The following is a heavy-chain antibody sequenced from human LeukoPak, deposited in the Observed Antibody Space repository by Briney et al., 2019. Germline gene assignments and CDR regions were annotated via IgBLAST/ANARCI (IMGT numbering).Heavy chain of an antibody. CDR1: GYTFTGYY. Sequence: GASVKVSCKASGYTFTGYYMHWVRQAPGQGLEWMGWINPNSGGTNYAQKFQGRVTMTRDTSISTAYMELSRLRSDDTAVYYCARGSIAVAGPYLGGYWGQGTLVTVSS. CDR3: ARGSIAVAGPYLGGY. V-gene: IGHV1-2*02. J-gene: IGHJ4*02. D-gene: IGHD6-19*01. CDR2: INPNSGGT.